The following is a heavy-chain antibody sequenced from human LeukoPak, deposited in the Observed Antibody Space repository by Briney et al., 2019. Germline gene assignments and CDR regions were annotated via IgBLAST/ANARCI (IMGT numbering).Heavy chain of an antibody. J-gene: IGHJ4*02. Sequence: PGGSLRLSCAVSGFTVSSNYMSWVRQAPGKGLEWVSVIYSGGSTYYADSVKGRFTISRDNSKNTLHLQMNSLRAEDTAVYYCARAVVVPAAMEGTFDYWGQGTLVTVSS. D-gene: IGHD2-2*01. V-gene: IGHV3-66*02. CDR2: IYSGGST. CDR3: ARAVVVPAAMEGTFDY. CDR1: GFTVSSNY.